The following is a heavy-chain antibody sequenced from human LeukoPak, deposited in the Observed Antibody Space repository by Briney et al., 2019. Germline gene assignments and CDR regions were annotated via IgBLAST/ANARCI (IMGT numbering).Heavy chain of an antibody. J-gene: IGHJ4*02. D-gene: IGHD1-26*01. V-gene: IGHV4-61*02. Sequence: PSETLSFTCTVSGGSISSGSYYWSWIRQPAGKGLEWIGRIYTSGSTNYNPSLKSRVTMSVDTSKNQFSLKLSSVTAADTAVYYCAREGISGSHPPPPYYFDYWGQGTLVTVSS. CDR2: IYTSGST. CDR3: AREGISGSHPPPPYYFDY. CDR1: GGSISSGSYY.